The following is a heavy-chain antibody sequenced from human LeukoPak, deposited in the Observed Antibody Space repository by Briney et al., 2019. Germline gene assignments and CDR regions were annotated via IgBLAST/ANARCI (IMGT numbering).Heavy chain of an antibody. V-gene: IGHV4-4*07. Sequence: PSETLSLTCSVFGGSISGYYWTWIRQPAGKGLEWIGRVYTSGSTHYNPSPKTRLTMSVDTFKNQFSLKLSSVTAADTAVYYCARDQYSYGRRDYYYYMDVWGKGTTVTVSS. CDR3: ARDQYSYGRRDYYYYMDV. CDR2: VYTSGST. D-gene: IGHD5-18*01. J-gene: IGHJ6*03. CDR1: GGSISGYY.